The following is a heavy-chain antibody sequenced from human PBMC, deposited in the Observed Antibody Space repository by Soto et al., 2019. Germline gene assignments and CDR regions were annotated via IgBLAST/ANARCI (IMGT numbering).Heavy chain of an antibody. V-gene: IGHV4-30-4*01. D-gene: IGHD3-22*01. CDR3: ARRLPYYYDSSCSHGECYYAY. CDR1: GGSISSGDYY. J-gene: IGHJ4*02. CDR2: IYYSGST. Sequence: VNPSETLSLTCTVSGGSISSGDYYWSWIRQPPGKGLEWIGYIYYSGSTYYNPSLKSRVTISVDTSKNQFSLKLSSVTAADTAVYYCARRLPYYYDSSCSHGECYYAYSGRGTLVTGSS.